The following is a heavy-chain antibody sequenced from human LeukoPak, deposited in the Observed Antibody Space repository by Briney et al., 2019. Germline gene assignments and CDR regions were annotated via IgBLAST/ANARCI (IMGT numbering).Heavy chain of an antibody. CDR2: INPNSGGT. CDR3: ARAPAGYQLANNWFDP. V-gene: IGHV1-2*02. D-gene: IGHD2-2*01. CDR1: GYTFTGYY. Sequence: GASVKVSCKASGYTFTGYYMHWVRQAPGQGLEWMGWINPNSGGTNYAQKFQGRVTMTTDTSTSTAYMELRSLRSDDTAVYYCARAPAGYQLANNWFDPWGQGTLVTVSS. J-gene: IGHJ5*02.